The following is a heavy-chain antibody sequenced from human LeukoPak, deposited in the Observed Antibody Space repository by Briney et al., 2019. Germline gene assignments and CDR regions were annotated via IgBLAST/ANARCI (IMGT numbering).Heavy chain of an antibody. D-gene: IGHD3-9*01. CDR2: ISSSSSYI. Sequence: GGSLRLSCAASGFTFSSYTMNWVRQAPGKGLEWVSSISSSSSYIYYADSVKGRFTISRDNAKNSLYLQMNSLRAEDTAVYYCARSQLGFDYWFDPWGQGTLVTVSS. CDR3: ARSQLGFDYWFDP. V-gene: IGHV3-21*01. CDR1: GFTFSSYT. J-gene: IGHJ5*02.